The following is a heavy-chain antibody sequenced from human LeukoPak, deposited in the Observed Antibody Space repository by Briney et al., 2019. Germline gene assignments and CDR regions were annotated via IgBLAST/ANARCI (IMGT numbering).Heavy chain of an antibody. Sequence: GASVKVSCKASGYTFTSYYMHWVRQAPGKGLEWVAVISYDGSNKYYADSVKGRVTISRDNSKNTLYLQMNSLRAEDTAMYYCVKDRHYSSSIMGIWGQGTLVTVSS. CDR1: GYTFTSYY. J-gene: IGHJ4*02. CDR3: VKDRHYSSSIMGI. V-gene: IGHV3-30*18. CDR2: ISYDGSNK. D-gene: IGHD6-19*01.